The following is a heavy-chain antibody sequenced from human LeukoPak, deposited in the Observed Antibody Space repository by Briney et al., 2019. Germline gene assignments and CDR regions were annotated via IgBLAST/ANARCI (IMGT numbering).Heavy chain of an antibody. CDR3: TRVGYIDEGIDY. V-gene: IGHV3-33*03. D-gene: IGHD5-24*01. J-gene: IGHJ4*02. CDR2: IWYDGSNK. CDR1: GFTFSSYG. Sequence: GGSLRLSCAASGFTFSSYGMHWVRQAPGKGLEWVAVIWYDGSNKYYADSVKGRFTISRDSAKNSLYLQMNSLRAEDTAIYYCTRVGYIDEGIDYWGQGTLVTVSS.